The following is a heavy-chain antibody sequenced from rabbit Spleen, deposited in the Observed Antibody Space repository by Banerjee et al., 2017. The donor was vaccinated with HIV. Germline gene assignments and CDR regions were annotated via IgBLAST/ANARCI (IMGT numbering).Heavy chain of an antibody. CDR1: GFSFSSWYW. CDR2: INTGSGSA. D-gene: IGHD8-1*01. V-gene: IGHV1S45*01. CDR3: ARDTGSSFSTYGMDL. J-gene: IGHJ6*01. Sequence: EQLEESGGDLVKPGASLTLTCTASGFSFSSWYWMCWVRQAPGKGLEWIGCINTGSGSAYYASWVISRFTISKTSSTTVTLQMTSLTVADTATYFCARDTGSSFSTYGMDLWGPGTLVTVS.